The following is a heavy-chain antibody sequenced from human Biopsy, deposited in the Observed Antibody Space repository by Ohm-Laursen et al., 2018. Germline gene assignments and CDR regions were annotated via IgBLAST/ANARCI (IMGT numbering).Heavy chain of an antibody. J-gene: IGHJ4*02. CDR1: GYTLTGYA. D-gene: IGHD3-10*01. CDR2: INPNTGAT. V-gene: IGHV1-2*02. CDR3: ATGPYYDTRFYYNVRPFDF. Sequence: ASVKVSCKTSGYTLTGYAMHWVRQAPGEGLEWIGLINPNTGATTYAQKFQGRVTMTRDTSISIAYMELSRLRSDDTAVYYCATGPYYDTRFYYNVRPFDFWGQGTLVTVSS.